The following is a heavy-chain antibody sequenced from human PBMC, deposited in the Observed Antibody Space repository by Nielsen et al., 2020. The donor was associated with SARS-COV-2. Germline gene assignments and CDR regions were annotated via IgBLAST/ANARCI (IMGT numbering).Heavy chain of an antibody. Sequence: WIRQPPGKGLEWVSAISGSGGSTYYADSVKGRFTISRDNSKNALYLQMNSLRAEDTAVYYCAKMGGDYDCWSGYVSGPYGMDVWGQGTTVTVSS. D-gene: IGHD3-3*01. V-gene: IGHV3-23*01. CDR2: ISGSGGST. CDR3: AKMGGDYDCWSGYVSGPYGMDV. J-gene: IGHJ6*02.